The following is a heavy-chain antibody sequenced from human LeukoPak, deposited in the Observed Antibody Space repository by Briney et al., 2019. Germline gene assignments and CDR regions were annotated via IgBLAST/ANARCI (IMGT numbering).Heavy chain of an antibody. J-gene: IGHJ3*02. V-gene: IGHV3-33*01. CDR1: GFTFSSYG. D-gene: IGHD6-19*01. Sequence: GGSLRLSCAASGFTFSSYGMHWVRQAPGKGLEWLAVIWSDGSAKYYADSVTGRVTISRDNSKNTLYLQIYSLRAEDTAVYYCVRVRSVSSAWRAFDIWGQGTMVIVSS. CDR3: VRVRSVSSAWRAFDI. CDR2: IWSDGSAK.